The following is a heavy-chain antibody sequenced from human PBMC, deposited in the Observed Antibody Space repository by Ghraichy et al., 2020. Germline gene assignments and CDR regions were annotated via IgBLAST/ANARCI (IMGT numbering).Heavy chain of an antibody. V-gene: IGHV3-23*01. CDR2: ISDNGIST. CDR3: AKGGRGATTWYFDY. Sequence: GGSLRLSCAASGFTFTNYAMNWVRQAPGKGLEWVSGISDNGISTYYADSVTGRFTISRDSSKNTLYLQMNSLRVEDTAVYYCAKGGRGATTWYFDYWGQGTLVTVSS. D-gene: IGHD4-17*01. CDR1: GFTFTNYA. J-gene: IGHJ4*02.